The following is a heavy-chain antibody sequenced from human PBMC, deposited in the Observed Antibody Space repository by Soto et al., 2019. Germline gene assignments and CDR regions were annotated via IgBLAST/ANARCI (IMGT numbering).Heavy chain of an antibody. CDR3: AKVPLVQPFMYSSSWAYYGMDV. CDR2: ISYDGSNK. CDR1: GFTFSSYG. V-gene: IGHV3-30*18. Sequence: QVQLVESGGGVVQPGRSLRLSCAASGFTFSSYGMHWVRQAPGKGLEWVAVISYDGSNKYYADSVKGRFTISRDNSKNTLYLQMNSLRAEDTAVYYCAKVPLVQPFMYSSSWAYYGMDVWGQGTTVTVSS. D-gene: IGHD6-13*01. J-gene: IGHJ6*02.